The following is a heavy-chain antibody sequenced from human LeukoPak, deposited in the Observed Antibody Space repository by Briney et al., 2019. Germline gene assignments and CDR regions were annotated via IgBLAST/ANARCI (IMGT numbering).Heavy chain of an antibody. Sequence: ASVKVSCKASGGTFSSYAITWVRQAPGQGLEWMGWINPNSGGTNYAQKFQGRVTMTRDTSISTAYMELSRLRSDDTAVYYCARGDAGATDYWGQGTLVTVSS. V-gene: IGHV1-2*02. CDR1: GGTFSSYA. CDR2: INPNSGGT. CDR3: ARGDAGATDY. J-gene: IGHJ4*02. D-gene: IGHD1-26*01.